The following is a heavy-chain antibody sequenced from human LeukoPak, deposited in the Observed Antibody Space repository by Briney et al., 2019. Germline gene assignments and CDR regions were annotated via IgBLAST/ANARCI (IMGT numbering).Heavy chain of an antibody. CDR3: ARVAPRTTWHYGMDV. Sequence: GGTLRLSCVASGSTFRRYGMHWDCQGPGQGQEWVTFIRYDGCDKYYADAVKGRFCISRDNSKNTLYLQMNSLRADDTAVYYCARVAPRTTWHYGMDVWGQGTTVTVSS. D-gene: IGHD1-7*01. CDR2: IRYDGCDK. V-gene: IGHV3-30*02. CDR1: GSTFRRYG. J-gene: IGHJ6*02.